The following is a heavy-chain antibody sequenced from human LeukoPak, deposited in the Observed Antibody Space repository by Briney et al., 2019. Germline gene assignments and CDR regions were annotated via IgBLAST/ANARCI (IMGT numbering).Heavy chain of an antibody. V-gene: IGHV3-23*01. CDR2: ISGSRT. CDR1: GFTFSSYA. CDR3: AKVFRKDGDFHLFDY. D-gene: IGHD4-17*01. Sequence: GGSLRLSCAASGFTFSSYAMSWVRQAPGKGLEWVSAISGSRTYYADSVKGRFTISRDNSENTLSLQMNSLRAEDTAVYYCAKVFRKDGDFHLFDYWGQGTLVTVSS. J-gene: IGHJ4*02.